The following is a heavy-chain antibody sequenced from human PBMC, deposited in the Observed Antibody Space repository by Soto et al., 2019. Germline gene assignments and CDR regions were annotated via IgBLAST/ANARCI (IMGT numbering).Heavy chain of an antibody. CDR3: AHTLPPWGGMDV. V-gene: IGHV2-5*02. Sequence: QITLKESGPTLVKPTQTLTLTCTFSGFSLSTSGVGVGWIRQPPGKALEWLALIYWDDDKRYSPSLKRRLTITKDTSKNQVVLTMTNMHPVDTATYYGAHTLPPWGGMDVWGQGTTVTVSS. CDR1: GFSLSTSGVG. D-gene: IGHD7-27*01. CDR2: IYWDDDK. J-gene: IGHJ6*02.